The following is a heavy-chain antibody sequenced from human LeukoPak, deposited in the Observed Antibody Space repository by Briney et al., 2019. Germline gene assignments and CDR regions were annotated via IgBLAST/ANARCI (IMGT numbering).Heavy chain of an antibody. Sequence: GGSLRLSCAASGFTFSDYYMSWIRQAPGKGLEWVSYISSSGSTIYYADSVKGRFTISRGNAKNSLYLQMNSLRAEDTAVYYCARDRPMTTVTIYWYFDLWGRGTLVTVSS. CDR2: ISSSGSTI. J-gene: IGHJ2*01. CDR1: GFTFSDYY. D-gene: IGHD4-17*01. V-gene: IGHV3-11*01. CDR3: ARDRPMTTVTIYWYFDL.